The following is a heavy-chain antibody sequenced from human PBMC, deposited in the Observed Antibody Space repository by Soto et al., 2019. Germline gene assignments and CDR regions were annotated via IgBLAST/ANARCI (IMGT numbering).Heavy chain of an antibody. J-gene: IGHJ5*02. Sequence: PSETLSLPCVVSGGSITPYHWSWIRQFPGKGLEWIAYTAYTGNTNYNPSLKSRLTISMDTSKNKFSLNLTSTTAAPTPVHYTGRYMHAGFTYYFDPWVQGTLVTVAS. CDR2: TAYTGNT. D-gene: IGHD3-22*01. CDR3: GRYMHAGFTYYFDP. V-gene: IGHV4-59*12. CDR1: GGSITPYH.